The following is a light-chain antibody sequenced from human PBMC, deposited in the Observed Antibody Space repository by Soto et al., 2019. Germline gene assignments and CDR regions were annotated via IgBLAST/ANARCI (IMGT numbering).Light chain of an antibody. Sequence: EIVLTQSPGTLSLSPGERATLSCRASQSVSSSYLAWYQQKPGQAPRLLIYGASSRATGIPDRFSGSGCGTDFTRTISRLEPDDFAVYYCQQYGSSPLFSFGPGTKVDIK. CDR3: QQYGSSPLFS. J-gene: IGKJ3*01. CDR2: GAS. V-gene: IGKV3-20*01. CDR1: QSVSSSY.